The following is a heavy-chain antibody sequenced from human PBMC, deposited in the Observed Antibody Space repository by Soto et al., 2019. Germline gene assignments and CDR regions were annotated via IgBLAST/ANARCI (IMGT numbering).Heavy chain of an antibody. CDR3: AKSPTVTTPYYFDY. CDR2: ISGSGGST. J-gene: IGHJ4*02. Sequence: EVQLLESGGGLVQPGGSLRLSCAASGLTLSTYAMSWVRQAPGKGLEWVSAISGSGGSTYYADSVKGRFTISRDNSKNTLYLQINSLRTEDTAVYYCAKSPTVTTPYYFDYWGQGTLVTVSS. CDR1: GLTLSTYA. V-gene: IGHV3-23*01. D-gene: IGHD4-17*01.